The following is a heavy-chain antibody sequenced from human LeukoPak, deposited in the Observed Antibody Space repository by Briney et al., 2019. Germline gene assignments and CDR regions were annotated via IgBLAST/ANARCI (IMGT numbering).Heavy chain of an antibody. J-gene: IGHJ2*01. CDR3: ARQYWYFDL. V-gene: IGHV3-7*01. CDR2: IKQDGSEK. Sequence: GGSLRLSCTASAFTFSSYWMTWVRQAPGKGLEWVANIKQDGSEKYYVASVKGRFTMSRDNAKNSLYLQMNSLRAEDTAVYYCARQYWYFDLWGRGTLVTVSS. CDR1: AFTFSSYW.